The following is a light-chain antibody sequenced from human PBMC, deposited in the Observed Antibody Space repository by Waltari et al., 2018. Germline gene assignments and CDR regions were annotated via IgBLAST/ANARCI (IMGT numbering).Light chain of an antibody. J-gene: IGLJ2*01. CDR1: NSNVGSYNL. CDR3: CSNVGSSVF. Sequence: QSALTQPAPVSGSPGQSITISCTGFNSNVGSYNLVSWYQKHPGKAPKLLVYEGNRRASEVSNRLSGSKSGSTASLTRAGLQAEDEADYYCCSNVGSSVFFGGGTKLTVL. V-gene: IGLV2-23*03. CDR2: EGN.